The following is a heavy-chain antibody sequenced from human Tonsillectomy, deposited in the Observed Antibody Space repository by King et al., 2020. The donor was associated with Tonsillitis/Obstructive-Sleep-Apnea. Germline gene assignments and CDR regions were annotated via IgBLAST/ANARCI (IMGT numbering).Heavy chain of an antibody. CDR1: GFTFDDYA. V-gene: IGHV3-9*01. CDR3: VKDISITGGGAFDN. J-gene: IGHJ3*02. D-gene: IGHD1-14*01. Sequence: VQLVESGGGLVQPGRSLRLSCAASGFTFDDYAMHWVRQAPGKGLEWVSGMKSNSATIAYADSVRGRFAISRDSAKNSLYLQMNSLRPEDTALYYCVKDISITGGGAFDNWGQGTMVTGSS. CDR2: MKSNSATI.